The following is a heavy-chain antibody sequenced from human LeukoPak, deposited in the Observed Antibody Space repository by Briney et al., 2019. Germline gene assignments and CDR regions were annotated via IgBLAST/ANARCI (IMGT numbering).Heavy chain of an antibody. CDR2: MNPNSGNT. Sequence: ASVKVSFKASVYTFTSYDINWVRQATGQGLEWMGWMNPNSGNTGYAHKFQGRVTMTRNTSISTAYMELSSLRSEDTPVYYCARRGLGYCSSASCYRKNWFDPWGQGTLVTVSS. J-gene: IGHJ5*02. D-gene: IGHD2-2*01. CDR3: ARRGLGYCSSASCYRKNWFDP. CDR1: VYTFTSYD. V-gene: IGHV1-8*01.